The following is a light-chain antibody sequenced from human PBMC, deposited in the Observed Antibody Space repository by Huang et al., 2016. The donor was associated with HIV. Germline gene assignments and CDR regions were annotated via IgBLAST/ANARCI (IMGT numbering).Light chain of an antibody. Sequence: EIVLTQSPGTVSLSPGERATLPCRASQSVSSYLAWYQQKSGQAPRLVIFGASNRDTCIPDRFSGSGSGTDSTLTISRLDPDDFAVYYCQQYGSSSWTFGQGTRVEIK. V-gene: IGKV3-20*01. CDR1: QSVSSY. CDR3: QQYGSSSWT. CDR2: GAS. J-gene: IGKJ1*01.